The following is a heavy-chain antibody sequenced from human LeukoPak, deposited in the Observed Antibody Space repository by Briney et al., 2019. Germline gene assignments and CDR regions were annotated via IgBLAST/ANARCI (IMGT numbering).Heavy chain of an antibody. CDR2: IRYDGSNK. Sequence: GGSLRLSCAASGFTFNDYAMSWVRQAPGKGLEWVAFIRYDGSNKYYADSVKGRFTISRDNSKNTLYLQMNSLRAEDTAVYYCAKGLYYYDSSGSETTYWGQGTLVTVSS. V-gene: IGHV3-30*02. CDR3: AKGLYYYDSSGSETTY. D-gene: IGHD3-22*01. CDR1: GFTFNDYA. J-gene: IGHJ4*02.